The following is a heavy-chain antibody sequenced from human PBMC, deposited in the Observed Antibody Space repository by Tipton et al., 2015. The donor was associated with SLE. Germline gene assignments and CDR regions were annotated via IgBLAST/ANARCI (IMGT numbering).Heavy chain of an antibody. Sequence: TLSLTCSVSGGSISSGLNYWSWIRQPAGKGLEWIGRLHSSGSTKYNPSLNSRVTMSLDESKSQFSLTLSSVTAADTAVYYCARFRDEYYYYAMDVWGQGP. CDR1: GGSISSGLNY. V-gene: IGHV4-61*02. CDR3: ARFRDEYYYYAMDV. CDR2: LHSSGST. J-gene: IGHJ6*02.